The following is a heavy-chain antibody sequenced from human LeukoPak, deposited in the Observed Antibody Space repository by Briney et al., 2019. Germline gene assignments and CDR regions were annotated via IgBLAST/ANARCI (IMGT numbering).Heavy chain of an antibody. CDR2: INSDGSST. CDR3: ARDWVDYYDSSGYYFGY. D-gene: IGHD3-22*01. Sequence: PGGSLRLSCAASGFTFSSYWMHWVRQAPGKGLVWVSRINSDGSSTSYADSVKGRFTISRDNAKNTLYLQMNSLRAEDTAVYYCARDWVDYYDSSGYYFGYWGQGTLVTVSS. J-gene: IGHJ4*02. CDR1: GFTFSSYW. V-gene: IGHV3-74*01.